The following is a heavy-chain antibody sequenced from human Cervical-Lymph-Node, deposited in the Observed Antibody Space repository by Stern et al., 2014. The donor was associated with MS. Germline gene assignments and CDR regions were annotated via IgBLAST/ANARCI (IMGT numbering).Heavy chain of an antibody. CDR3: ASAYSSSHYYFDY. J-gene: IGHJ4*02. D-gene: IGHD6-13*01. V-gene: IGHV3-33*01. CDR2: IWYDGSNP. Sequence: VQLVESGGGVVQPGRSLRLSCAASGFSFSRDAMHWVRQAQGKGLEWVALIWYDGSNPYYADSVTGRFTISRDNFKNTLYLQMNSLRAEDTAVYYCASAYSSSHYYFDYWGQGTLVTVSS. CDR1: GFSFSRDA.